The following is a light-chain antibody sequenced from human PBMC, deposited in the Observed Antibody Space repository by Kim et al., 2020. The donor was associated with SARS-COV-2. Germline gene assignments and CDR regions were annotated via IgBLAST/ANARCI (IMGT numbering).Light chain of an antibody. CDR3: HGTYSSLSQRT. CDR1: RSISTY. J-gene: IGKJ1*01. V-gene: IGKV1-39*01. CDR2: TAS. Sequence: DIQMTQSPSSLSASVGDRVNITCRASRSISTYLNWYQQKPGKAPKLLIFTASNLQGGVPSRFSGSGSGTDFTLTINNLQPEDFVTYYFHGTYSSLSQRTVGQGTKVDIK.